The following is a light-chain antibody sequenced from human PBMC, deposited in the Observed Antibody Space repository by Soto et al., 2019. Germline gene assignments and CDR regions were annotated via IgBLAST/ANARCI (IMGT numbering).Light chain of an antibody. CDR3: QRYNRYSEA. CDR2: KAS. CDR1: QTISSW. V-gene: IGKV1-5*03. J-gene: IGKJ1*01. Sequence: DIQMTQSPSTLSGSVGDRVTITCRASQTISSWLAWYQQKPGKAPNLLMYKASTLKSGVPSRFSGSRSGTEFTLTISSLQPDDFATYYCQRYNRYSEAFGQGTKVELK.